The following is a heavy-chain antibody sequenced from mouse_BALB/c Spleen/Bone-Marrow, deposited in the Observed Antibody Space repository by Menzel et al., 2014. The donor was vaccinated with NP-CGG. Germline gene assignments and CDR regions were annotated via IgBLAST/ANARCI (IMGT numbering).Heavy chain of an antibody. V-gene: IGHV7-3*02. J-gene: IGHJ1*01. Sequence: EVHLVESGGGLVQPGGSLRLPCATSGFTFTDYYMSWVRQPPGKALEWLGFIRNKANGYTTEYSASVKGRFTISRDNSQSILYLQMNTLRAEDSATYYCARDRNYGSSWYFDVWGAGTTVTVSS. CDR1: GFTFTDYY. CDR3: ARDRNYGSSWYFDV. CDR2: IRNKANGYTT. D-gene: IGHD1-1*01.